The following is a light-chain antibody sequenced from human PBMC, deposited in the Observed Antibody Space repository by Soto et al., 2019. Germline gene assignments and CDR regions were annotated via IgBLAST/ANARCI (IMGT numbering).Light chain of an antibody. CDR3: QQYGGSPRVA. CDR2: GAS. J-gene: IGKJ5*01. Sequence: IVLTQSPGTLSLSPWERATLSCRASQSVSSSYLAWYQQKPGQAPRLLIYGASSRATGIPDRFSGSGSGTDFNLTISRLEPEDFAVYFCQQYGGSPRVAFGQGTRLEIK. V-gene: IGKV3-20*01. CDR1: QSVSSSY.